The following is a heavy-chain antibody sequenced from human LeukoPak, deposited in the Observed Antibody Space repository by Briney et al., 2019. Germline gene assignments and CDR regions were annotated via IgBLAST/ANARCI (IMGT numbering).Heavy chain of an antibody. J-gene: IGHJ3*02. CDR3: ARLLVPKYAFDI. CDR2: IYYSGST. CDR1: GGSISSGGYY. D-gene: IGHD2-2*01. Sequence: SQTLSLTYTVSGGSISSGGYYWSWIRQHPGKGLEWIGYIYYSGSTYYNPSLKSRVTISVDTSKNQFSLKLSSVTAADTAVYYCARLLVPKYAFDIWGQGTMVTVSS. V-gene: IGHV4-31*03.